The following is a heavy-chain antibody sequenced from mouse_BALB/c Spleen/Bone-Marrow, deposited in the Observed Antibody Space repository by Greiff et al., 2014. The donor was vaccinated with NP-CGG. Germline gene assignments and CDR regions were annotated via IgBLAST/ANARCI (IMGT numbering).Heavy chain of an antibody. CDR1: GYTFTDYN. Sequence: VQLQQSGPVLVKPGASVKISCKASGYTFTDYNMHWVKQSHGKSLEWIGYIYPYNGDTGYNQKFKNKATLTVDNSSSTAYMEFRSLTSEDSAVYYCARGGAYWYFDVWGAGTTVTVSS. CDR3: ARGGAYWYFDV. J-gene: IGHJ1*01. V-gene: IGHV1S29*02. CDR2: IYPYNGDT.